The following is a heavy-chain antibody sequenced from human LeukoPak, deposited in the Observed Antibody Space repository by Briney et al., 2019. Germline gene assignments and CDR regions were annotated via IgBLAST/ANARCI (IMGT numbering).Heavy chain of an antibody. J-gene: IGHJ4*02. V-gene: IGHV4-61*02. D-gene: IGHD1-26*01. CDR2: IFTSGST. CDR3: ASGSWPYYFDY. CDR1: GGSINSGSYY. Sequence: SETLSLTCTVSGGSINSGSYYWSWIRQPAGKGLEWIGRIFTSGSTNYNPSLKSRVTISVDTSKNQFSLKLSSVTAADTAVYYCASGSWPYYFDYWGQGTLVTVSS.